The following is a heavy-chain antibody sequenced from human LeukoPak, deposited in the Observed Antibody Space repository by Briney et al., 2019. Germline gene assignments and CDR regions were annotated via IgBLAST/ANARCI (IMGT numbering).Heavy chain of an antibody. CDR2: IIPIFGTA. Sequence: SVKVSCKASGGIFSNYIISWVRQAPGQGLEWMGEIIPIFGTANYAQKLQGRATITADGSTRTAYMELSSLRSEDTAVYYCARKQTVGATHAFDIWGQGTVVIVSS. V-gene: IGHV1-69*01. CDR1: GGIFSNYI. J-gene: IGHJ3*02. D-gene: IGHD1-26*01. CDR3: ARKQTVGATHAFDI.